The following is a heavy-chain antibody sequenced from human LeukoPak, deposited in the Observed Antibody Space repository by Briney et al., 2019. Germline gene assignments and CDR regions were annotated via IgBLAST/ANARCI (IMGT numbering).Heavy chain of an antibody. CDR2: ISYDVSNK. D-gene: IGHD3-10*01. J-gene: IGHJ4*02. V-gene: IGHV3-30*18. CDR1: GFXFSSYG. Sequence: GRSLRLSCAASGFXFSSYGIHWVRQAPGKGLEWVALISYDVSNKYSADSVKGRFSISRDNSKNTLYLQMNSLRAEDTAVYYCAKDARIYGSGSYLGYCDYWGQGTLVTVSS. CDR3: AKDARIYGSGSYLGYCDY.